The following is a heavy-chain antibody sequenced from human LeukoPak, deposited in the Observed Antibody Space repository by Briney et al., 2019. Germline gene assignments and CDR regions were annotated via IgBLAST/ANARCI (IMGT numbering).Heavy chain of an antibody. D-gene: IGHD3-10*01. CDR3: ARGVLWFGELISYYMDV. V-gene: IGHV4-30-2*01. CDR1: GGSISSGGYS. J-gene: IGHJ6*03. CDR2: IYHSGST. Sequence: SETLSLTCAVSGGSISSGGYSWSWIRQPPGKGLEWIGYIYHSGSTYYNPSLKSRVTISVDTSKNQFSLKLSSVTAADTAVYYCARGVLWFGELISYYMDVWGKGTTVTVSS.